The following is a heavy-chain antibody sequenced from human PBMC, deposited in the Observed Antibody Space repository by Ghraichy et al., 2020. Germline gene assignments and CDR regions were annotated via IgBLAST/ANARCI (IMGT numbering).Heavy chain of an antibody. CDR1: GGSFSGYY. D-gene: IGHD3-3*01. CDR2: INHSGST. CDR3: ARAQGFWSGYPNYYMDV. V-gene: IGHV4-34*01. Sequence: SETLSLTCAVYGGSFSGYYWSWIRQPPGKGLEWIGEINHSGSTNYNPSLKSRVTISVDTSKNQFSLKLSSVTAADTAVYYCARAQGFWSGYPNYYMDVWGKGTTVTVSS. J-gene: IGHJ6*03.